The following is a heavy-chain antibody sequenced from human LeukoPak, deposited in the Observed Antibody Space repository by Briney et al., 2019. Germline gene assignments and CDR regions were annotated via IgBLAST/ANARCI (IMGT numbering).Heavy chain of an antibody. CDR1: GDSISSYY. CDR2: FYYSGNT. D-gene: IGHD3-10*01. J-gene: IGHJ5*02. V-gene: IGHV4-59*05. CDR3: ARRRFTVVRGLTTHNWFDP. Sequence: SETLSLTCSVSGDSISSYYWSWIRQPPGKGLEWIVSFYYSGNTDYNPSLKSRLTISVDTSKNQFSLKVNSVTAADTAVYYCARRRFTVVRGLTTHNWFDPWGQGILVTVSS.